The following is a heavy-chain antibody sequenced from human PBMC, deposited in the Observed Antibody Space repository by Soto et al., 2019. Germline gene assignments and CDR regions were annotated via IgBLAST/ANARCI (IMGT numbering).Heavy chain of an antibody. CDR1: GFTLSSYG. CDR3: ARQWLDSYYFDY. CDR2: IWYDGSNK. Sequence: PGGSLRLSCAASGFTLSSYGMHWVRQAPGKGLEWVAVIWYDGSNKYYADSVKGRFTISRDNSKNTLYLQMGSLRAEDMAVYYCARQWLDSYYFDYWGQGTLVTVSS. J-gene: IGHJ4*02. V-gene: IGHV3-33*01. D-gene: IGHD6-19*01.